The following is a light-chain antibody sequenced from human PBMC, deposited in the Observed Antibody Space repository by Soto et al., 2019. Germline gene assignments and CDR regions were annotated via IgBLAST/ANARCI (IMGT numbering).Light chain of an antibody. CDR1: QYISTY. CDR3: QQSYSAPWT. CDR2: VAS. V-gene: IGKV1-39*01. Sequence: DIQMPQSPSSLSASVGDKVSITCRASQYISTYLNWYQEEPGKAPKLLISVASRLQTGVPSRFSGSRAGTDFTLTIRNLQPDDFATYSCQQSYSAPWTFGQRARV. J-gene: IGKJ1*01.